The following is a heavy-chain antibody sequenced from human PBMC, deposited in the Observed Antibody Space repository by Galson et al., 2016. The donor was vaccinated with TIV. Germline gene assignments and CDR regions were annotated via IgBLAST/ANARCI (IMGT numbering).Heavy chain of an antibody. J-gene: IGHJ4*02. Sequence: SVKVSCKASGYTLSHYYMHWVRQAPGQGLEWVGVIDPFGGGTTYAPQFQGRVTMTRDTSTSTVYMELTSLKSDDTAIFYCATFSGARGLFDYWGQETRVAVSS. CDR2: IDPFGGGT. V-gene: IGHV1-46*01. CDR1: GYTLSHYY. D-gene: IGHD2-15*01. CDR3: ATFSGARGLFDY.